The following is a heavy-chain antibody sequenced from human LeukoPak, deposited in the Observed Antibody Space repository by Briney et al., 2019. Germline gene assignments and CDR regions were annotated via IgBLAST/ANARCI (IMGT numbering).Heavy chain of an antibody. CDR1: GGSISSYY. CDR3: ARVKVVPAAIGFDY. J-gene: IGHJ4*02. V-gene: IGHV4-59*01. Sequence: PSQTLSLTCTVSGGSISSYYWSWIRQPPGEGLELIGYIYYSGSTNYNPSLKSRVTISVDTSKNQFSLKLSSVTAADTAVYYCARVKVVPAAIGFDYWGQGTLVTVSS. CDR2: IYYSGST. D-gene: IGHD2-2*02.